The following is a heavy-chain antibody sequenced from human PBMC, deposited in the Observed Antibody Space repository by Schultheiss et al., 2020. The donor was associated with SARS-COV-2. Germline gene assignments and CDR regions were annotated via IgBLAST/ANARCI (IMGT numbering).Heavy chain of an antibody. J-gene: IGHJ6*02. D-gene: IGHD1-26*01. CDR1: GYTFTSYG. CDR3: ARAEFSGSYYSGFYYYYGMDV. CDR2: ISAYNGNT. Sequence: ASVKVSCKASGYTFTSYGISWVRQAPGQGLEWMGWISAYNGNTNYAQKLQGRVTMTTDTSTSTAYMELRSLRSDDTAVYYCARAEFSGSYYSGFYYYYGMDVWGQGTTVTVSS. V-gene: IGHV1-18*01.